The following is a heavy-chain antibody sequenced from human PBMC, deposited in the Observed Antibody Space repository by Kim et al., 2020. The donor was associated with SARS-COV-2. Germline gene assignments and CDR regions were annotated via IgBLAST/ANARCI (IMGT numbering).Heavy chain of an antibody. Sequence: SETLSLTCAVYGGSFSGYYWSWIRQPPGKGLEWIGEINHSGSTNYNPSLKSRVTISVDTSKNQFSLKLSSVTAADTAVYYCASLFSALSAAVDYWGQGTLVTVSS. CDR2: INHSGST. CDR3: ASLFSALSAAVDY. CDR1: GGSFSGYY. D-gene: IGHD2-15*01. J-gene: IGHJ4*02. V-gene: IGHV4-34*01.